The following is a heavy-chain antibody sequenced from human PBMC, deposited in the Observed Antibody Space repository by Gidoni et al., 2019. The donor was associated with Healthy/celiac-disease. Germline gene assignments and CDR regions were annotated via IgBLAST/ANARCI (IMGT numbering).Heavy chain of an antibody. CDR3: ARAWYYYGSGSYFAFDI. CDR2: ISYDGSNK. Sequence: QVQLVASGGGVVQPGRSLRLSCAASGFTFISYAMHWVRQAPGKGLEWVAVISYDGSNKYYADSVKGRFTISRDNSKNTLYLQMNSLRAEDTAVYYCARAWYYYGSGSYFAFDIWGQGTMVTVSS. J-gene: IGHJ3*02. V-gene: IGHV3-30-3*01. D-gene: IGHD3-10*01. CDR1: GFTFISYA.